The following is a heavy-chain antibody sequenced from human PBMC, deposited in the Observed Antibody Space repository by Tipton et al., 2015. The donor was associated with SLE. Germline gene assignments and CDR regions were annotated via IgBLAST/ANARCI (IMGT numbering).Heavy chain of an antibody. CDR1: GGSISSYY. Sequence: TLSLTCTVSGGSISSYYWSWIRQPAGGGLEWIGRIYTNENTNYNPSLKSRVTMSVDTSKNHFSLKLISVTAADTAVYYCARDSMGGPFDYWGQGTLVTVSS. V-gene: IGHV4-4*07. J-gene: IGHJ4*02. D-gene: IGHD1-26*01. CDR2: IYTNENT. CDR3: ARDSMGGPFDY.